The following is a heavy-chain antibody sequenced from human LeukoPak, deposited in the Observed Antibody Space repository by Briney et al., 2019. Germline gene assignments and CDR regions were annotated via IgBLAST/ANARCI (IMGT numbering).Heavy chain of an antibody. CDR1: GGSISSYY. V-gene: IGHV4-34*01. Sequence: SETLSLTCTVSGGSISSYYWSWIRQPPGKGLEWIGEINHSGSTNYNPSLKSRVTISVDTSKNQFSLKLSSVTAADTAVYYCARQDLGVTDDFWSGYYNHFDYWGQGTLVTVSS. D-gene: IGHD3-3*01. J-gene: IGHJ4*02. CDR3: ARQDLGVTDDFWSGYYNHFDY. CDR2: INHSGST.